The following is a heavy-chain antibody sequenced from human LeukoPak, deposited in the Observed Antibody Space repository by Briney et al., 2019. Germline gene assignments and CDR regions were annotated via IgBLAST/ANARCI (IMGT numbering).Heavy chain of an antibody. V-gene: IGHV4-59*08. CDR1: GGSMSSYY. Sequence: SETLSLTCTVSGGSMSSYYCSWIRQPPGKGLERIGYIYYSGSTNYNPSLKSRVTISVDTSKNQFSLKLSSVTAADTAVYYCARSSSGWYYFDYWGQGTLVTVSS. D-gene: IGHD6-19*01. CDR3: ARSSSGWYYFDY. CDR2: IYYSGST. J-gene: IGHJ4*02.